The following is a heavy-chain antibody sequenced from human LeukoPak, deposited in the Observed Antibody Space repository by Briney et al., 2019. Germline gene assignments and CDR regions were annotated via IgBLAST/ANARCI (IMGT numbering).Heavy chain of an antibody. V-gene: IGHV4-4*07. CDR2: IYTSGST. J-gene: IGHJ4*02. CDR1: GGSISSYY. Sequence: SETLSLTCTVSGGSISSYYWRWIRQPAGKGLEWIGRIYTSGSTNYNPSLKSRVTMSVDTSKNQFSLKLSSVTAADTAVYYCARDSVRDFWSGVSAHANFDYWGQGTLVTVSS. CDR3: ARDSVRDFWSGVSAHANFDY. D-gene: IGHD3-3*01.